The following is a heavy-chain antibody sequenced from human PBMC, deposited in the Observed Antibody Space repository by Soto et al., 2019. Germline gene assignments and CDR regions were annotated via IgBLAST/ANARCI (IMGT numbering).Heavy chain of an antibody. Sequence: QVQLVQSGAEVKKPGSSVKVSCKASGGTFSSYAISWVRQAPGQGLEWMGGIIPIFGTANYGQKFQGRVTITADDSTXXAXMVXSSLRSEDTAVYYCARTYGGGDCYPDSYYYYGMDVWGQGNTVTVSS. CDR1: GGTFSSYA. CDR3: ARTYGGGDCYPDSYYYYGMDV. V-gene: IGHV1-69*12. J-gene: IGHJ6*02. D-gene: IGHD2-21*02. CDR2: IIPIFGTA.